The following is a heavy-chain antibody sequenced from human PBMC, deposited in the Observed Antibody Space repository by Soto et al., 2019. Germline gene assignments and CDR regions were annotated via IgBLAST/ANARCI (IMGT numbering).Heavy chain of an antibody. CDR3: ARGDCSSTSCRNYYYGMDV. CDR1: GFTFSSYD. V-gene: IGHV3-13*01. D-gene: IGHD2-2*01. Sequence: PGGSLRLSCAASGFTFSSYDMHWVRHATGKGLEWVSAIGTAGDTYYPGSVKGRFTISRENAKNSLYLQMNSLRAGDTAVYYCARGDCSSTSCRNYYYGMDVWGQGTTVTVSS. J-gene: IGHJ6*02. CDR2: IGTAGDT.